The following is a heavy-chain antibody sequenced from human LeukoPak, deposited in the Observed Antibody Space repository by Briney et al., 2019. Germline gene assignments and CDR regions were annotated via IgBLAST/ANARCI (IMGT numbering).Heavy chain of an antibody. CDR1: GFTFTGYA. J-gene: IGHJ4*02. CDR2: ISDTGGFT. V-gene: IGHV3-23*01. CDR3: ANAPTGTYRFDY. D-gene: IGHD4-17*01. Sequence: PGGSLRLSCAASGFTFTGYAMTWVRQAPGKGLEWVSTISDTGGFTFYADSVKGRFTISRDNSKNTLYLQMNSLRADDTAVYYCANAPTGTYRFDYWGQGTLVTVSS.